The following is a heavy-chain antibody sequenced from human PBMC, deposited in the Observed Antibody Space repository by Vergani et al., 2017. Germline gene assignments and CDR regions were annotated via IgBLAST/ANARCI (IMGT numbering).Heavy chain of an antibody. D-gene: IGHD3-10*01. CDR2: IYYSGST. CDR1: GGSISSGGYY. V-gene: IGHV4-31*01. CDR3: ARVRVRGVAPLRYYFDY. J-gene: IGHJ4*02. Sequence: QLQLQESGPGLVKPSQTLSLTCTVSGGSISSGGYYWSWIRQHPGKGLEWIGYIYYSGSTYYNPSLKSLVTISVDTSKNQFSLKLSSVTAADTAVYYCARVRVRGVAPLRYYFDYWGQGTLVTVSS.